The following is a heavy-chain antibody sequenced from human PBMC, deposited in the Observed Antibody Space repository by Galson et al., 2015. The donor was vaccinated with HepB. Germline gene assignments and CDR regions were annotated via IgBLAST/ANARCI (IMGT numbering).Heavy chain of an antibody. CDR3: ARAPYGSGWLYYFDY. CDR2: IGQDGSEK. V-gene: IGHV3-7*03. Sequence: SLRLSCAASGFTFSSYWMSWVRQAPGKGLEWVANIGQDGSEKYYVDSVKGRFTISRDNAKHSLYLQMNSLRAEDTAVYYCARAPYGSGWLYYFDYWGQGTLVTVSS. CDR1: GFTFSSYW. D-gene: IGHD6-19*01. J-gene: IGHJ4*02.